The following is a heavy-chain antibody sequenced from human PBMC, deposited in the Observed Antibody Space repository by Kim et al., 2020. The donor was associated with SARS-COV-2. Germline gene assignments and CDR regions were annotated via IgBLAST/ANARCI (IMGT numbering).Heavy chain of an antibody. CDR2: IYHSGST. CDR1: GYSISSGYY. J-gene: IGHJ4*03. D-gene: IGHD2-15*01. CDR3: ARSLLGYCSGGSCYFDY. Sequence: SETLSLTCTVSGYSISSGYYWGWIRQPPGKGLEWIGSIYHSGSTYYNPSLKSRVTISVDTSKNQFSLKLSSVTAADTAVYYCARSLLGYCSGGSCYFDY. V-gene: IGHV4-38-2*02.